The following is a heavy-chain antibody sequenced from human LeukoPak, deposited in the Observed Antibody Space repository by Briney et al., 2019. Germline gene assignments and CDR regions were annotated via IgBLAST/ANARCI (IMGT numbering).Heavy chain of an antibody. D-gene: IGHD4-23*01. CDR3: ARDLYGGTSATFDY. Sequence: ASVKVSCKTSGYTFIGYYMHWVRQAPGQGLEWVGWINPNSGGTYYAQKFQGRVTMTSDTSISTAYMELSRLRSDNTAVYYCARDLYGGTSATFDYWGQGTLVTVSS. CDR2: INPNSGGT. J-gene: IGHJ4*02. CDR1: GYTFIGYY. V-gene: IGHV1-2*02.